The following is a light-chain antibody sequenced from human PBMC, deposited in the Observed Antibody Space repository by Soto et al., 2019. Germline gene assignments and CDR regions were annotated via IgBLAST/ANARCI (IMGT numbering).Light chain of an antibody. CDR2: HAS. V-gene: IGKV1-5*01. CDR3: QQYNSYWT. CDR1: QSISNW. Sequence: DIQLTQSPSTLPASVGDRVTITCRASQSISNWLAWYHQKPGTAPKLLIYHASTLESGVPSRFSGSGSGTEFTLTISSLQPDDFATYYCQQYNSYWTFGQGTKVDIK. J-gene: IGKJ1*01.